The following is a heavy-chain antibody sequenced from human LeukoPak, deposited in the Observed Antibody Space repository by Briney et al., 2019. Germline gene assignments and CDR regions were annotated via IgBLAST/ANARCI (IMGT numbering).Heavy chain of an antibody. CDR1: GFTFDSYS. V-gene: IGHV3-30-3*01. J-gene: IGHJ4*02. CDR2: IIYDGTNA. Sequence: PGGSLRLSCAASGFTFDSYSMHWVRQAPGKGLEWGSVIIYDGTNAHYADSVKGRFTVSRDNSRNTLFLQMNSLRPDDTAVYYCARDPGTRYSVKVGYYFDYWGQGTLVTVSS. D-gene: IGHD1-26*01. CDR3: ARDPGTRYSVKVGYYFDY.